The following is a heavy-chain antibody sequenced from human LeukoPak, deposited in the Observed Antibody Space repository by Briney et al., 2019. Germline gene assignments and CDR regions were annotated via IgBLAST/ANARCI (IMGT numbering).Heavy chain of an antibody. Sequence: PGGSLRLSCAASGFTFSSYAMSWVRQAPGKGLEWVSGISGSGGATYNADSVKGRLTISRDDSKNTLYLQMNSLRAEDTAVYYCAKDQWRNSGSYADLVNFDYWGQGTLVTVSS. D-gene: IGHD1-26*01. CDR1: GFTFSSYA. V-gene: IGHV3-23*01. J-gene: IGHJ4*02. CDR3: AKDQWRNSGSYADLVNFDY. CDR2: ISGSGGAT.